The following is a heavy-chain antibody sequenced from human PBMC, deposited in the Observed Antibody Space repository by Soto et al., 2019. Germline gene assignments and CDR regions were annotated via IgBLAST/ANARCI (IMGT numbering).Heavy chain of an antibody. CDR1: GVTFSSYS. V-gene: IGHV3-21*01. Sequence: PGGSLRLSCAASGVTFSSYSMNWVRQAPGKGLEWVSSISSSSSYIYYADSVKGRFTISRDNAKNSLYLQMNSLRAEDTAVYYCASTVTSRRWYFDLWGRGTLVTVSS. J-gene: IGHJ2*01. CDR3: ASTVTSRRWYFDL. CDR2: ISSSSSYI. D-gene: IGHD4-17*01.